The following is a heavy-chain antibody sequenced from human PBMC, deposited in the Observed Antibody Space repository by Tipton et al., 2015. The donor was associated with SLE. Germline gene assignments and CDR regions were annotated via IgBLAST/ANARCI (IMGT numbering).Heavy chain of an antibody. CDR3: AKLWPEGLVVVIALDF. CDR2: VYWNDDK. Sequence: LVQPTETLTLTCTFSGFSLNTKGLGVAWIRQPPGKALEWLALVYWNDDKRYNPSLKNRLTITKDPSENQVVLTMTNMDPVDTATYYCAKLWPEGLVVVIALDFWGQGTLVTVSS. CDR1: GFSLNTKGLG. D-gene: IGHD2-21*01. J-gene: IGHJ4*02. V-gene: IGHV2-5*01.